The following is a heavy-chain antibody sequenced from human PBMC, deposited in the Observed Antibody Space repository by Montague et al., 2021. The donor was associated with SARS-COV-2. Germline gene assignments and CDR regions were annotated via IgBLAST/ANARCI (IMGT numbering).Heavy chain of an antibody. CDR2: THQWGGT. Sequence: SETLSLTCAVSGDSINSEHWWSWVRQPPGKGLEWIVETHQWGGTNYNPSLRSRVSIFLDNSKNQFSLNLTSVTAADTAIYYCARGTRVVGITPGFRYWGQGTQVAVSS. V-gene: IGHV4-4*02. D-gene: IGHD2-21*01. J-gene: IGHJ4*02. CDR1: GDSINSEHW. CDR3: ARGTRVVGITPGFRY.